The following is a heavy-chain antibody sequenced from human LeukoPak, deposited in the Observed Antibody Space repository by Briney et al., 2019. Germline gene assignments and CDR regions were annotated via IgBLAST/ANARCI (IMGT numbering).Heavy chain of an antibody. D-gene: IGHD3-22*01. Sequence: SETLSLTCIVSSGSLSSFYWGWIRHPPKEGLEWVGSIYYSGSNNFNPCLKSRFPMSGDPSKDQVSLKLSSVTAADTAVYYCNLRNYDSSGYTLDYWGQGTLVTVSS. CDR2: IYYSGSN. CDR3: NLRNYDSSGYTLDY. V-gene: IGHV4-59*08. CDR1: SGSLSSFY. J-gene: IGHJ4*02.